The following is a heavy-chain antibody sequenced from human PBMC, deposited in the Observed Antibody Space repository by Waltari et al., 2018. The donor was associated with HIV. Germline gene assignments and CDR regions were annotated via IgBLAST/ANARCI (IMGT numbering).Heavy chain of an antibody. CDR2: IIPIFGTA. V-gene: IGHV1-69*12. D-gene: IGHD2-2*01. CDR1: GGTFSSYA. CDR3: ARDWGFDIVVVPAALGGMDV. J-gene: IGHJ6*02. Sequence: QVQLVQSGAEVKKPGSSVKVSCKASGGTFSSYAISWVRQAPGLGLEWMGGIIPIFGTANYAQKFQGRVTITADESTSTAYMELSSLRSEDTAVYYCARDWGFDIVVVPAALGGMDVWGQGTTVTVSS.